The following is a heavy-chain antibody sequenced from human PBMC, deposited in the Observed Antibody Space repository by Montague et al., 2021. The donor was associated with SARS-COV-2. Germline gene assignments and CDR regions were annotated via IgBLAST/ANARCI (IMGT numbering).Heavy chain of an antibody. J-gene: IGHJ4*02. Sequence: SVKVSCKASGYTFTSYGISWVRQAPGQGLEWMGWISAYNGNTNYAQKLQGRVTMTTDTSTSTAYMELRSLRSDDTAVYYCTRGETDYYDSSGYYGYWGQGTLVTVSS. V-gene: IGHV1-18*01. CDR3: TRGETDYYDSSGYYGY. CDR1: GYTFTSYG. CDR2: ISAYNGNT. D-gene: IGHD3-22*01.